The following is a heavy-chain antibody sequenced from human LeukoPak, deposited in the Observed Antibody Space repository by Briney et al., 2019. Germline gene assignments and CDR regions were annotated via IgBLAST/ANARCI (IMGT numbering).Heavy chain of an antibody. J-gene: IGHJ6*03. D-gene: IGHD5-18*01. CDR2: ITSSGSST. CDR3: ARDRHTAMVYYYYYMDV. V-gene: IGHV3-64*04. CDR1: GFIFYSYA. Sequence: GGSLRLSCSASGFIFYSYAMHWVRQAPGRGLEYVAAITSSGSSTFHANSVKGRFTISRDNSKNTLYLQMNSLRDEDTAVYYCARDRHTAMVYYYYYMDVWGTGTTVTVSS.